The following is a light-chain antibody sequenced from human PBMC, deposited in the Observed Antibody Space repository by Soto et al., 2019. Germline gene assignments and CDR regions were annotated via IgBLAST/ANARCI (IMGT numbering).Light chain of an antibody. V-gene: IGKV3-15*01. CDR1: QSISTK. J-gene: IGKJ4*01. CDR2: GAS. CDR3: QQYNSWPLT. Sequence: EIVMTQSPATLSMSPGESATLSCRASQSISTKVAWYQQKPGQAPRLLIYGASTRATGVPARFSGSGSGTEFTLSISSMQSEHYAVYYCQQYNSWPLTFGGGTKVEIK.